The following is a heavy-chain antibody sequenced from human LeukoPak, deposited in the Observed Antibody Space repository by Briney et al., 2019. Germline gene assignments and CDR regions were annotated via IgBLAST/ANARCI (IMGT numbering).Heavy chain of an antibody. CDR2: IYTSGST. CDR1: GGSISSYY. D-gene: IGHD2-15*01. Sequence: SETLSLTCTVSGGSISSYYWSWIRQPAGKGLEWIGRIYTSGSTNYNPSLKSRVTMSVDTSKNQFSLKLSSVTAADTAVYYCAREPDRYKSKPTHYYYYMDVWGKGTTVTVSS. J-gene: IGHJ6*03. V-gene: IGHV4-4*07. CDR3: AREPDRYKSKPTHYYYYMDV.